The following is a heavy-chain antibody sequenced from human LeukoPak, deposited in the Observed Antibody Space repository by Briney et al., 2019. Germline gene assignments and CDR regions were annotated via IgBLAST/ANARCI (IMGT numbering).Heavy chain of an antibody. J-gene: IGHJ6*03. V-gene: IGHV4-59*01. D-gene: IGHD3-10*01. CDR1: GGSISSYY. CDR3: ARVRMVQGVIITWMGPPAYYYMDV. CDR2: IYYSGST. Sequence: SETLSLTCTVSGGSISSYYWSWIRQPPGKGLEWIGYIYYSGSTNYNPSLKSRVTISVDTSKNQFSLKLSSVTAAHTAVYYCARVRMVQGVIITWMGPPAYYYMDVWGKGTTVTISS.